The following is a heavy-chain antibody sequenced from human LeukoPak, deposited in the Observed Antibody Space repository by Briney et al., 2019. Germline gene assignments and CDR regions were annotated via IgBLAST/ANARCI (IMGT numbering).Heavy chain of an antibody. CDR2: INHSGST. CDR1: GGSFSGYY. CDR3: ARGAVLRYFDWLLSWFDP. Sequence: SETLSLTCAVYGGSFSGYYWSWIRQPPGKGLEWIGEINHSGSTNYNPSLKSRVTISVDTSKNQFSLKLSSVTAADTAVYYCARGAVLRYFDWLLSWFDPWGQGTLVTVSS. D-gene: IGHD3-9*01. V-gene: IGHV4-34*01. J-gene: IGHJ5*02.